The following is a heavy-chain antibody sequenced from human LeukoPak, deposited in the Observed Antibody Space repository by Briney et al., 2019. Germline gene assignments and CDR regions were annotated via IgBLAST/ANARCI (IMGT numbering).Heavy chain of an antibody. V-gene: IGHV3-30*18. CDR3: AKGGGDGYNYGY. CDR1: GFTFSSYG. D-gene: IGHD5-24*01. CDR2: ISYDGSNK. Sequence: GGSLRLSCAASGFTFSSYGMHWVRQAPGKGLEWVAVISYDGSNKYYADSVKGRFTISRDNSKNTLYLQMNSLRAEDTAVYYCAKGGGDGYNYGYWGQGTLVTVSS. J-gene: IGHJ4*02.